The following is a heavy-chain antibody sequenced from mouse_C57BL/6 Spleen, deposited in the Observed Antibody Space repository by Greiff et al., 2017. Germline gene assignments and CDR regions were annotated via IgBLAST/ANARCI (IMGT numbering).Heavy chain of an antibody. CDR3: ANYYYPWYFDV. J-gene: IGHJ1*03. Sequence: EVQLQQSGPELVKPGASVKMSCKASGYTFTDYNMHWVKQSHGKSLEWIGYINPNNGGTSYNQKFKGKATLTVNKSSSTAYMELRSLTSEDSAVYYCANYYYPWYFDVWGTGTTVTVSS. CDR2: INPNNGGT. V-gene: IGHV1-22*01. D-gene: IGHD1-1*01. CDR1: GYTFTDYN.